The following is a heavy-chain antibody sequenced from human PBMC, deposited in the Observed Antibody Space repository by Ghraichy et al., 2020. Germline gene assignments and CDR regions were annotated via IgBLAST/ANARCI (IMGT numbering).Heavy chain of an antibody. J-gene: IGHJ1*01. CDR1: GYTFTSYD. Sequence: ASVKVSCKASGYTFTSYDINWVRQATGQGLEWMGWMNPNSGNTGYAQKFQGRVTMARNTSISTAYMELSSLRSEDTAVYYCARGALSQNPHFQHWGQGTLVTVSS. CDR2: MNPNSGNT. D-gene: IGHD3-9*01. CDR3: ARGALSQNPHFQH. V-gene: IGHV1-8*01.